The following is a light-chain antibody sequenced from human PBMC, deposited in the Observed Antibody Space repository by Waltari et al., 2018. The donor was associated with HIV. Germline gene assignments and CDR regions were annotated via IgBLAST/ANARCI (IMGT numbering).Light chain of an antibody. V-gene: IGKV1-16*01. CDR1: QGINTY. J-gene: IGKJ3*01. Sequence: DIQMTQSPSSVSASVGDTVTITCRASQGINTYLAWFQQRPGKAPPSLIYGASNLQRGVPSRFSGSPSGTEFTLTITNLQPEDFGTYYCQQYNSYPFTFGPGTKVDVK. CDR2: GAS. CDR3: QQYNSYPFT.